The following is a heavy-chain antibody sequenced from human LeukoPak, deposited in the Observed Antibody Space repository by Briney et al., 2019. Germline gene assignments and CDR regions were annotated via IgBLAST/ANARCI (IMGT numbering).Heavy chain of an antibody. V-gene: IGHV3-30*04. CDR1: GFTFSTYA. CDR3: AKGAVDCGGDCYVDN. CDR2: ISYDGSNK. J-gene: IGHJ4*02. Sequence: PGGSLRLSCAASGFTFSTYAMHWVRQAPGKGLEWVAVISYDGSNKYYADSVKGRFTISRDNSKNSLYLQMNSLRPEDTAIYYCAKGAVDCGGDCYVDNWGQGTLVTVSS. D-gene: IGHD2-21*02.